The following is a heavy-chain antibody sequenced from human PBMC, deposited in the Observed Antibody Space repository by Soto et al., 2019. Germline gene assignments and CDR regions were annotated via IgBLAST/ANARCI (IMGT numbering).Heavy chain of an antibody. J-gene: IGHJ6*02. CDR1: GGSFSSYA. Sequence: SVNVSYQASGGSFSSYAIRWVRQAPGQGLEWMGGIIPIFGTANYAQKFQGRVTITADESTSTAYMELSSLRSEDTAVYYCARNWNRSKPPGTPGDYYYYYGMDVWGQGTTVTVSS. CDR3: ARNWNRSKPPGTPGDYYYYYGMDV. D-gene: IGHD1-1*01. CDR2: IIPIFGTA. V-gene: IGHV1-69*13.